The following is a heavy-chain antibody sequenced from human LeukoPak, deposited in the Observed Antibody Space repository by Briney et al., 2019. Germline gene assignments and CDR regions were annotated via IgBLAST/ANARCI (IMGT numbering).Heavy chain of an antibody. Sequence: PGGSLRLSCAASGFTFSSYAMHWVRQAPGKGLEYVSAISSNGGSTYYPNSVKGRFTISRDNSKNTLYLQMGSLRAEDTAVYYCAGSPNSNLRAFDIWGQGTMDTVSS. CDR2: ISSNGGST. D-gene: IGHD4-11*01. J-gene: IGHJ3*02. CDR1: GFTFSSYA. V-gene: IGHV3-64*01. CDR3: AGSPNSNLRAFDI.